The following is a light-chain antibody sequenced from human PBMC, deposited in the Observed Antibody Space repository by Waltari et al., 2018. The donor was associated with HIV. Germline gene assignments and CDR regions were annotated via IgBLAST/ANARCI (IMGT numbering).Light chain of an antibody. V-gene: IGKV1-39*01. CDR2: AAT. Sequence: DIQMTQSPSSLSTSVGDRVTITCRASQSISNYLNWYQQKAGRAPKLLIYAATTLQLGVPSRFTGIGSGTDFPLTISSLQPEDFAIYYCQQSKPPPWTFGQGPRWISN. J-gene: IGKJ1*01. CDR1: QSISNY. CDR3: QQSKPPPWT.